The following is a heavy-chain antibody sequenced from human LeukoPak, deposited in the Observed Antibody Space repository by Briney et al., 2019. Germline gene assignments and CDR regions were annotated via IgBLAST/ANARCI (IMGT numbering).Heavy chain of an antibody. CDR1: GGSFSTYY. J-gene: IGHJ5*02. CDR2: INHSGST. Sequence: SETLSLTCAVYGGSFSTYYWSWIRQPPGKGLEWIGEINHSGSTNYNPSLKSRVTISVDTSKNQFSLKLSSVTAADTAVYYCARAAAKNWFDPWGQGTLVTVSS. V-gene: IGHV4-34*01. CDR3: ARAAAKNWFDP.